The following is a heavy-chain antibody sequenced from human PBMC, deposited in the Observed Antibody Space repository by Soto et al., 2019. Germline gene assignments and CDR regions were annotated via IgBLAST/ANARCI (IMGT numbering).Heavy chain of an antibody. CDR3: ARGAPYHRSYYFEH. D-gene: IGHD3-16*01. Sequence: SETLSLTCAVSGGSISSGGYSWSWIRQPPGKGLEWIGYIYYSGSTYYNPSLKSRVTISVDTSENQFSLKMSSLTAADTAVYYCARGAPYHRSYYFEHWGQGTQVTVSS. CDR1: GGSISSGGYS. CDR2: IYYSGST. J-gene: IGHJ4*02. V-gene: IGHV4-31*11.